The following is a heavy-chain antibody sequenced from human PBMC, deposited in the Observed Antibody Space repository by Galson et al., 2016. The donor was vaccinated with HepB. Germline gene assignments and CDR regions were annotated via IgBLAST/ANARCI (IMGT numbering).Heavy chain of an antibody. D-gene: IGHD1-26*01. V-gene: IGHV4-39*01. Sequence: ETLSLTCNVSGGSISNRRYFWAWSRLPPGEGLEWIATIYYSGKPYYRPSLQSQVTITVGPSKHQFSLILTSVSAADTAVYYCANLQVGAITKSFEIWGQGTMVTVSS. J-gene: IGHJ3*02. CDR3: ANLQVGAITKSFEI. CDR2: IYYSGKP. CDR1: GGSISNRRYF.